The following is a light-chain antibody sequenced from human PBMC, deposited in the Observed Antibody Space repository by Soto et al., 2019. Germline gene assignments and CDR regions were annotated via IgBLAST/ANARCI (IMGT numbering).Light chain of an antibody. V-gene: IGKV1-5*01. J-gene: IGKJ1*01. CDR3: QHYGMLWT. CDR1: QTITNR. Sequence: DIAMTQSPSTVDASVGDRVTITCRASQTITNRLAWYQQKTGQAPKVLIYDASTLESGVPSSFRGSGSGTEFILTISGLQPDDFASYDFQHYGMLWTVGQGTKVEV. CDR2: DAS.